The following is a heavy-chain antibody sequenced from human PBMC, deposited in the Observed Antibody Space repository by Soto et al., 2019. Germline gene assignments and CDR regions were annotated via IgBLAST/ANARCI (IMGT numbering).Heavy chain of an antibody. J-gene: IGHJ5*02. CDR2: ISSNSAYI. V-gene: IGHV3-21*01. Sequence: PWGSLRLSCAASGFTFLSFTINWFRHSPFKGLEWVSTISSNSAYIYYTDALRGRFTISRDNAKNSLHLQMSSLRAEDTAVYYCTRDASRDSSARGWFDPWGPGTLVTVSS. CDR3: TRDASRDSSARGWFDP. D-gene: IGHD6-13*01. CDR1: GFTFLSFT.